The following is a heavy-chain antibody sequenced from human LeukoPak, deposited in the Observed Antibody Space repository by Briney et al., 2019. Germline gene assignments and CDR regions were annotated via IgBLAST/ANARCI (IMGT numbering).Heavy chain of an antibody. CDR3: ARCSVHYYYYMDV. CDR2: INPSGGST. D-gene: IGHD4/OR15-4a*01. Sequence: ASVNVSCKASGYTFTSYYMHWVRQAPGQGLEWMGIINPSGGSTSYAQKFQGRVTMTRDTSTSTVYMELSSLRSEDTAVYYCARCSVHYYYYMDVWGKGTTVTVSS. V-gene: IGHV1-46*01. J-gene: IGHJ6*03. CDR1: GYTFTSYY.